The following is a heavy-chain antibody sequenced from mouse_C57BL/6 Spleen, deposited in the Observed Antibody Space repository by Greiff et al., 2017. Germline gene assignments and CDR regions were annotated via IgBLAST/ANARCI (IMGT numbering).Heavy chain of an antibody. CDR2: IYPRDGST. CDR1: GYTFTDHT. V-gene: IGHV1-78*01. J-gene: IGHJ2*01. Sequence: VQLQQSDAELVKPGASVKISCKVSGYTFTDHTIHWMKQRPEQGLEWIGYIYPRDGSTKYNEKFKGKATLTADKSSSTAYMQLNSLTSEDSAVYFCAHYYYGSSLYFDYWGQGTTLTVSS. D-gene: IGHD1-1*01. CDR3: AHYYYGSSLYFDY.